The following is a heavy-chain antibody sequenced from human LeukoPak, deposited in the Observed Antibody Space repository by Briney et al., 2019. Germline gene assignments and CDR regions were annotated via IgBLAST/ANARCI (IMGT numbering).Heavy chain of an antibody. CDR3: ARGAEFDWNQFDY. V-gene: IGHV3-53*01. CDR1: GFTVSSNY. Sequence: PGGSLRLSCAASGFTVSSNYMSWVRQAPGKGLEWVSVIYSGGSTYHADSVKGRFTISRDNSKNTLYLQMNSLRAEDTAVYYCARGAEFDWNQFDYWGQGTLVTVSS. J-gene: IGHJ4*02. D-gene: IGHD1-1*01. CDR2: IYSGGST.